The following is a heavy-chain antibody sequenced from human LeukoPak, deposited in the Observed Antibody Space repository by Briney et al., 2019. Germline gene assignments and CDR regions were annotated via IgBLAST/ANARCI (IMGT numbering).Heavy chain of an antibody. CDR1: GYTFTSYG. CDR2: ISAYDGNT. V-gene: IGHV1-18*01. Sequence: ASVKVSCKTSGYTFTSYGISWVRQAPGQGLEWMGWISAYDGNTAYVQKFQGRVIMTKDTITSTVYMELTNLRSDDTAVYYCARDTYGDYPPDYGMDVWGQGTTVTVSS. D-gene: IGHD2-8*01. J-gene: IGHJ6*02. CDR3: ARDTYGDYPPDYGMDV.